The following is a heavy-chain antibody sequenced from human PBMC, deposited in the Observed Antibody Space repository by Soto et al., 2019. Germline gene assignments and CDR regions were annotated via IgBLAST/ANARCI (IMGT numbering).Heavy chain of an antibody. CDR1: GFTFSSYA. CDR2: ISGSGGST. D-gene: IGHD2-2*01. CDR3: ANIVRYYYGMDV. J-gene: IGHJ6*02. V-gene: IGHV3-23*01. Sequence: EVQLLESGGGLVQPGGSLRLSCAASGFTFSSYAMSWVRQAPGKGLEWVSAISGSGGSTYYADSVKGRFIISRDNSKNTLYLQMNSLRAEDTAVYYCANIVRYYYGMDVWGQGTTVTVSS.